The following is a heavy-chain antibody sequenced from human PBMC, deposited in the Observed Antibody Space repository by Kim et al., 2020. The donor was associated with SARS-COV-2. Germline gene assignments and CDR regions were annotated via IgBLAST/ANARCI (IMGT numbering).Heavy chain of an antibody. Sequence: GGSLRLSCAASGFTFSNAWMSWVRQAPGKGLEWVGRIKSKTDGGTTDYAAPVKGRFTISRDDSKNTLYLQMNSLKTEDTAVYYCTTVRPPPQATMIVDVDAFDIWGQGTMVTVSS. CDR2: IKSKTDGGTT. CDR1: GFTFSNAW. D-gene: IGHD3-22*01. CDR3: TTVRPPPQATMIVDVDAFDI. V-gene: IGHV3-15*01. J-gene: IGHJ3*02.